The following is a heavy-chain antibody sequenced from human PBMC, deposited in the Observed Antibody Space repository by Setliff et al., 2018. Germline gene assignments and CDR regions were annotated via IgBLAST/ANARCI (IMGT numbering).Heavy chain of an antibody. D-gene: IGHD5-12*01. V-gene: IGHV4-38-2*01. Sequence: ETLALTCAVSGYSISSGYYWGWIRQPPGKGLEWIGSIYHSGSTYYNPSLKSRVTISVDTSKNQFSLKLSSVTAADTAVYYCARVGYSGYDPPSYFDYWGQGTLVTVSS. J-gene: IGHJ4*02. CDR3: ARVGYSGYDPPSYFDY. CDR1: GYSISSGYY. CDR2: IYHSGST.